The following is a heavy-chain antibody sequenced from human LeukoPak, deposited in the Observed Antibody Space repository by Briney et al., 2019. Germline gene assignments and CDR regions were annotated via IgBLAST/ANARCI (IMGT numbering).Heavy chain of an antibody. Sequence: GGSLRLSCAASGFAFSTYSMNWVRQAPGKGPEWVSSISSSSSYIQYADSVKGRFTISRDNAKSSLYLQMNSLSAEDTAVYYCAREYYYGSGSYCDPWGQGTLVTVSS. CDR3: AREYYYGSGSYCDP. CDR2: ISSSSSYI. J-gene: IGHJ5*02. CDR1: GFAFSTYS. D-gene: IGHD3-10*01. V-gene: IGHV3-21*04.